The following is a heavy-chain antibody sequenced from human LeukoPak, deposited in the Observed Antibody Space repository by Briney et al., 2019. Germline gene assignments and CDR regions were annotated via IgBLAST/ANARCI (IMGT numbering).Heavy chain of an antibody. CDR1: GFIFSSYW. CDR2: IREDGNEK. CDR3: ARDYIGGWNDH. Sequence: PGGSLRLSCSASGFIFSSYWMSWVRQTTGKGLECVAKIREDGNEKFYVDSVKGRFTISRDNAKNSVYLQMNSLRVEDTAVYFCARDYIGGWNDHWGQGTLVTVSS. V-gene: IGHV3-7*01. J-gene: IGHJ4*02. D-gene: IGHD3-16*01.